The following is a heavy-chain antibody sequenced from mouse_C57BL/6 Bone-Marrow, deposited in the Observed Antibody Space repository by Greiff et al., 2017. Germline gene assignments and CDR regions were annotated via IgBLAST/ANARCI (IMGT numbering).Heavy chain of an antibody. Sequence: QVQLQQSGAELVKPGASVKLSCTASGYTFTSYWMQWVKQRPGQGLEWIGKIVPGSGSTNYNQKFKGKATLTADTSSTTAYMQRSSLTTEDAAIYYCARADGNYGSCRLAYWGQGTPVTVSA. CDR2: IVPGSGST. CDR1: GYTFTSYW. J-gene: IGHJ3*01. D-gene: IGHD2-1*01. CDR3: ARADGNYGSCRLAY. V-gene: IGHV1-9*01.